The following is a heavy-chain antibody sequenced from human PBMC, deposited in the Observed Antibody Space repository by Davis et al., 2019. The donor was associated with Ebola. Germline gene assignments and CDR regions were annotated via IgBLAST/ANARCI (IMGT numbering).Heavy chain of an antibody. V-gene: IGHV1-58*01. J-gene: IGHJ4*01. Sequence: SVKVSCKASGFTFTSSALQWVRQAHGQRLEWIGSIVVGSVNTNYAQKFQGRVTITRDMSTSTSYLDLSNLRSEDTAVYFCAASAGTVGKFDYWGQGTLVTVSS. CDR2: IVVGSVNT. D-gene: IGHD1-14*01. CDR1: GFTFTSSA. CDR3: AASAGTVGKFDY.